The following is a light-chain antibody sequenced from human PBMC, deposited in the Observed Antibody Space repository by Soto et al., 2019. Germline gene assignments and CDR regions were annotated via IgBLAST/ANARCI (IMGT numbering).Light chain of an antibody. Sequence: EIVLTQSPATLSLSPGERATLSCRASQSVSSYLAWYQQKPGQAPRLLIYDASNRATGIPARFSGSGSGTDFTLTISTLEPEDFAVYYCQRRSNWPFTFGPGTNVDL. CDR2: DAS. CDR1: QSVSSY. CDR3: QRRSNWPFT. V-gene: IGKV3-11*01. J-gene: IGKJ3*01.